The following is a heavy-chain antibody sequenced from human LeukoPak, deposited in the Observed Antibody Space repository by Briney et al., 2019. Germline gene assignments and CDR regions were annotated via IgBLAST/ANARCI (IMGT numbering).Heavy chain of an antibody. CDR1: GFTFSSYA. D-gene: IGHD3-22*01. Sequence: GGSLRLSCAASGFTFSSYAMSWVRQAPGKGLEWVSAISGSGGSTYYADSVKGRFTISRDNAKNSLYLQMNSLRAEDTAVYYCARVHYYDSSGYSPYYYYMDVWGKGTTVTVSS. J-gene: IGHJ6*03. CDR2: ISGSGGST. V-gene: IGHV3-23*01. CDR3: ARVHYYDSSGYSPYYYYMDV.